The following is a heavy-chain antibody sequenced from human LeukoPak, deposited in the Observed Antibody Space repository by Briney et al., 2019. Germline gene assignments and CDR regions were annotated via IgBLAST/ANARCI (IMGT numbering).Heavy chain of an antibody. J-gene: IGHJ5*02. CDR3: AEGSMWYGS. D-gene: IGHD6-13*01. Sequence: PSETLSLTCTVSGASIRSYYWSWIRQPPGKGLEWIGYHHHSGSTNYNPSLKSRVTISVDTSKNQFSLKLTSVTAADTAVYYCAEGSMWYGSWRQGTLVTVSS. CDR1: GASIRSYY. CDR2: HHHSGST. V-gene: IGHV4-59*01.